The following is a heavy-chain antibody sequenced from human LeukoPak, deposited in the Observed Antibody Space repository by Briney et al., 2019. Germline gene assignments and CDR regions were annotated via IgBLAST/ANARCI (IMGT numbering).Heavy chain of an antibody. CDR2: ASYDGSNN. D-gene: IGHD2-15*01. J-gene: IGHJ4*02. CDR3: ARAPSGVGGGCRY. CDR1: GFTFSSYA. Sequence: TLRLSCAASGFTFSSYAMHWVRHAPGKGLEGVAVASYDGSNNYYADSVKGRFTTSRDISKDNLHLQMNSLRAEDTAVYYCARAPSGVGGGCRYWGQGTLVTVSS. V-gene: IGHV3-30*04.